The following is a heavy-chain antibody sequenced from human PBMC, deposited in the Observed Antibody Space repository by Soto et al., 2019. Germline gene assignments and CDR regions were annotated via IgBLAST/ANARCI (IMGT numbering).Heavy chain of an antibody. V-gene: IGHV1-2*04. CDR1: GYTFTGYY. Sequence: ASVKVSCKASGYTFTGYYMHWVRQAPGQGLEWMGWINPNSGGTNYAQKFQGWVTMTRDTSISTAYMELSRLRSDDTAVYYCARALRGSSSSYYYYGMDVWGQGTTVTVSS. J-gene: IGHJ6*02. CDR2: INPNSGGT. D-gene: IGHD6-13*01. CDR3: ARALRGSSSSYYYYGMDV.